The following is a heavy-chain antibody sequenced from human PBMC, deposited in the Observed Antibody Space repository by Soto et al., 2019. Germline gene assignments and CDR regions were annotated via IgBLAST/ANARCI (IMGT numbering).Heavy chain of an antibody. V-gene: IGHV3-53*01. Sequence: GGSVRLSCAASEFTVSSNYMNWVRQAPGKGLECVSTIYSGGSTYYADSVKGRFTISRDNSKNTLYLQMNNLRAEDTAVYYCAGRVGATNYGMDVWGQGTTVTVSS. CDR1: EFTVSSNY. D-gene: IGHD1-26*01. CDR2: IYSGGST. J-gene: IGHJ6*02. CDR3: AGRVGATNYGMDV.